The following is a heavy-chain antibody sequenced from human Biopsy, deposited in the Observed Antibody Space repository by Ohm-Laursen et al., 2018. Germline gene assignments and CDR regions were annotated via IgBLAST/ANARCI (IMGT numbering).Heavy chain of an antibody. V-gene: IGHV1-24*01. CDR1: GYTLTALS. J-gene: IGHJ4*02. CDR2: FAPENGKT. D-gene: IGHD1-1*01. Sequence: ASVKVSCKVFGYTLTALSMHWVRQAPGRGLEWMGGFAPENGKTIYAQKFQGRITMTEDTSTDTAYMELSSLRSEDTAVYYCAADINVWNVNYWGQRTQVTVSS. CDR3: AADINVWNVNY.